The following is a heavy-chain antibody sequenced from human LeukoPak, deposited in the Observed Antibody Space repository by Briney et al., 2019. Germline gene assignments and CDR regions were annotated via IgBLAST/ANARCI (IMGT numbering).Heavy chain of an antibody. Sequence: ASVKVSCKAPGYTFIDYYLHWIRQAPGRSLEWMGLINPRTGSIDYAQIFQGRVTMTRDTSISTASMELKGLTSDDTAVYFCARTHSNYFDYWGQGTLVTVSS. CDR1: GYTFIDYY. CDR3: ARTHSNYFDY. CDR2: INPRTGSI. V-gene: IGHV1-2*02. J-gene: IGHJ4*02.